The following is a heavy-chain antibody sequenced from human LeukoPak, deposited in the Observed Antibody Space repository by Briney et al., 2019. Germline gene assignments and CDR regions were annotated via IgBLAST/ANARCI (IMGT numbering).Heavy chain of an antibody. V-gene: IGHV3-33*06. D-gene: IGHD4-17*01. CDR1: GFTFSSYG. J-gene: IGHJ4*02. Sequence: GGSLRLSCAASGFTFSSYGMHWVRQTPGKGLGWVAVIWYDGSSKYYADSVKGRFTISRDNSKNTLYLQLNSLRAEDTAVYYCAKDRDYGDYDFDYWGQGTLVTVSS. CDR2: IWYDGSSK. CDR3: AKDRDYGDYDFDY.